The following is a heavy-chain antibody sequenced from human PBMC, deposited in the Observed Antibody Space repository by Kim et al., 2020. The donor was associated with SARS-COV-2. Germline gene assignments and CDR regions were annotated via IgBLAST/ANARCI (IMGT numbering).Heavy chain of an antibody. CDR1: RFTFNTFDTYA. V-gene: IGHV3-23*01. D-gene: IGHD1-26*01. Sequence: GGSLRLSCAVSRFTFNTFDTYAMAWVRRAPGKGLEWVSTISGSGGGKYYAASVGGRFTITEDKSKNILYLQMNILRAVNTAVYHCRKGQKNRSDRAFNS. CDR2: ISGSGGGK. J-gene: IGHJ5*01. CDR3: RKGQKNRSDRAFNS.